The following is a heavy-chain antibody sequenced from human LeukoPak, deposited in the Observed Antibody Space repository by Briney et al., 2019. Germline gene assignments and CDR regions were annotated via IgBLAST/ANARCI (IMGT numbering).Heavy chain of an antibody. CDR2: IYYSGST. V-gene: IGHV4-30-4*01. D-gene: IGHD3-9*01. CDR1: GGSISSGDYY. J-gene: IGHJ5*02. Sequence: SETLSLTCTVSGGSISSGDYYWSWIRQPPGKGLEWIGYIYYSGSTYYNPSLKSRVTISVDTSKNQFSLKLSSVTAADTAVYYRARDPTSVLRYFGGFDPWGQGTLVTVSS. CDR3: ARDPTSVLRYFGGFDP.